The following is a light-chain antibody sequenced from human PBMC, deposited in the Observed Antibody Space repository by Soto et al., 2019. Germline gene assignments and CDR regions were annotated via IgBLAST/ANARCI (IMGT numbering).Light chain of an antibody. J-gene: IGKJ2*01. Sequence: DIQLTQSPSFLAASVGDRVTITCRASQGISSYLAWFHQKPGKAPNLLIYAASALQSGVPSRFSGSGSGTEFTLTISSLQPEDFATYYCQQLNSYPYTVGQGTKLDIK. CDR3: QQLNSYPYT. CDR2: AAS. V-gene: IGKV1-9*01. CDR1: QGISSY.